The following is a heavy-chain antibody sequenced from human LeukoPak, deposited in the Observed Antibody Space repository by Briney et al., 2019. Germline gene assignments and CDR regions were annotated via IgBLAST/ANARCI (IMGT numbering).Heavy chain of an antibody. V-gene: IGHV3-73*01. CDR2: IRSKANSYAT. J-gene: IGHJ4*02. CDR1: GFTFSGSA. CDR3: TSNTDTYYYDSSGPRDY. D-gene: IGHD3-22*01. Sequence: GGSLRLSCAASGFTFSGSAMHWVRQASGKGLEWVGRIRSKANSYATAYAASVKGRFTISRDDSKNTAYLQMNSLKTEDTAVYYCTSNTDTYYYDSSGPRDYWGQGTLVTVSS.